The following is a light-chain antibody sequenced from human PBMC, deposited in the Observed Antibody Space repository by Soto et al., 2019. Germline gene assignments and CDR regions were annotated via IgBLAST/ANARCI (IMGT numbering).Light chain of an antibody. V-gene: IGLV1-40*01. J-gene: IGLJ2*01. CDR3: QSYDSSLSGVV. CDR1: SSNIGAGYD. Sequence: QSVLTQPPSVSGAPGQRVTISCTGNSSNIGAGYDVHWYQHLPGTAPKLLIFINNNRPSGVPDRFSGSKSGTSASLAITGLQAEDEADYYCQSYDSSLSGVVFGGGTKLTVL. CDR2: INN.